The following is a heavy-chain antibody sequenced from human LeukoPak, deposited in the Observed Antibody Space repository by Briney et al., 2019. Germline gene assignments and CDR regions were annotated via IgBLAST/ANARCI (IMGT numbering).Heavy chain of an antibody. CDR2: IKQDGSEK. J-gene: IGHJ4*02. CDR3: TRDFDFSSAI. CDR1: GFTFNSYW. D-gene: IGHD3-3*01. V-gene: IGHV3-7*01. Sequence: GGSLRLSCAASGFTFNSYWMSWVRQAPGKGLEWVANIKQDGSEKYYVDSVKGRFTISRDNAKNSLYLQMNSLRAEDTAVYYCTRDFDFSSAIWGQGTLVTVSS.